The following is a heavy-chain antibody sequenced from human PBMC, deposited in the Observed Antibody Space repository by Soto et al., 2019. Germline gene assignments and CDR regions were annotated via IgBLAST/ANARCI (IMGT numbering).Heavy chain of an antibody. Sequence: PGGSLRLSCAASGFTFSSYSMNWVRQAPGKGLEWVSSISSSSTYIYYADSVKGRFTISRDNAKNSLYLQMNSLRAEDTAVYYCARARGGCPNGVCYRDYWGQGTLVTVSS. V-gene: IGHV3-21*01. J-gene: IGHJ4*02. CDR1: GFTFSSYS. CDR3: ARARGGCPNGVCYRDY. D-gene: IGHD2-8*01. CDR2: ISSSSTYI.